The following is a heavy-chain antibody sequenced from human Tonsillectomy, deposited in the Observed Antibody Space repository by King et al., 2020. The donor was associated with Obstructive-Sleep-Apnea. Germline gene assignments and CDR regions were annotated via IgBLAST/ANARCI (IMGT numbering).Heavy chain of an antibody. J-gene: IGHJ4*02. V-gene: IGHV3-30*02. D-gene: IGHD1-1*01. CDR2: IRYDGINK. CDR3: VKVDDTALDY. Sequence: VQLVQSGGGVVQPGRSLRLSCAASGFIFSNYGMHWVRQAPGRGLEWVAFIRYDGINKYYADSMKGRFTISRDNSRNTLYLHMNRLRADDTAVYYCVKVDDTALDYWGQGTLVTVSS. CDR1: GFIFSNYG.